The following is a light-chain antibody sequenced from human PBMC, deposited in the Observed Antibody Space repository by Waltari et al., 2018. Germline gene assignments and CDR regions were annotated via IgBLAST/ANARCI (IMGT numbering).Light chain of an antibody. CDR3: QQYDDFPPYT. Sequence: EIVMTQSPATLSVSPGERATLSCRASQSVSSNLAWYQQKPGQAPSLLIYDASTRATGIPARFSGSGSGTEFTLSISSLQSEDVATYYCQQYDDFPPYTFGQGTKVDLK. CDR2: DAS. V-gene: IGKV3-15*01. CDR1: QSVSSN. J-gene: IGKJ2*01.